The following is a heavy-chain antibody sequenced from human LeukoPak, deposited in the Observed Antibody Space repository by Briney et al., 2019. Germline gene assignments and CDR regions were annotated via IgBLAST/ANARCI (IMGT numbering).Heavy chain of an antibody. V-gene: IGHV3-72*01. Sequence: GGSLRLSCAASGFTISDQFMDWVRQAPGKGLEWVGRTRNKANSYTTEYAASVKGRFTISRDESKNSLFLQMNSLKTEDTAVYYCARRTWGYFDYWGQGTLVTVSS. CDR1: GFTISDQF. CDR2: TRNKANSYTT. J-gene: IGHJ4*02. D-gene: IGHD7-27*01. CDR3: ARRTWGYFDY.